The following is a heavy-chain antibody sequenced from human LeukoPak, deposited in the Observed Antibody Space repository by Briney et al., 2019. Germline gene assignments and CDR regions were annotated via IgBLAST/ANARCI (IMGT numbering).Heavy chain of an antibody. CDR3: ARHPVVVTAAYYFDY. CDR1: GGSFSGYY. CDR2: IYYSGST. V-gene: IGHV4-59*08. J-gene: IGHJ4*02. Sequence: SETLSLTCAVYGGSFSGYYWSWIRQPPGKGLEWIGYIYYSGSTNYNPSLKSRVTISVDTSKNQFSLKLSSVTAADTAVYYCARHPVVVTAAYYFDYWGQGTLVTVSS. D-gene: IGHD2-21*02.